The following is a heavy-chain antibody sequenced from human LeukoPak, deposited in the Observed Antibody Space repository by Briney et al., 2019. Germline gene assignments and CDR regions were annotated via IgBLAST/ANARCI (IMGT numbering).Heavy chain of an antibody. J-gene: IGHJ4*02. Sequence: GGSLRLSCAASGFIFSDSAIHWVRQASGKGLEWVGRIKSKSNSYATAYAASVKGRFTICRDDTKNTAYLQMNSLKTEGTAVYFCAPYGDYGPGSDDWGQGTLVTVSS. D-gene: IGHD4-17*01. CDR1: GFIFSDSA. CDR2: IKSKSNSYAT. V-gene: IGHV3-73*01. CDR3: APYGDYGPGSDD.